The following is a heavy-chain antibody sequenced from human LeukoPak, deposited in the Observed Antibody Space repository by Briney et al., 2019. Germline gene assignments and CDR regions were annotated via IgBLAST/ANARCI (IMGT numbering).Heavy chain of an antibody. Sequence: GASVKVSCKASGYTFTSYYMHWVRRAPGQGLGWMGIINPSGGSTSYAQKFQGRVTMTRDMSTSTVYMELSSLRSEDTAVYYCARSFKYYYGSGLMDVWGKGTTVTVSS. J-gene: IGHJ6*03. CDR2: INPSGGST. V-gene: IGHV1-46*01. CDR3: ARSFKYYYGSGLMDV. CDR1: GYTFTSYY. D-gene: IGHD3-10*01.